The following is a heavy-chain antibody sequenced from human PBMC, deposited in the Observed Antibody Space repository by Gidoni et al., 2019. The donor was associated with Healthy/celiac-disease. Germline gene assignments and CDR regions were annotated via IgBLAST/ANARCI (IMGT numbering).Heavy chain of an antibody. CDR1: GFTFSSYA. J-gene: IGHJ4*02. Sequence: EVQLLESGGGLVTPGGSLRICCAASGFTFSSYAMSWVRQAPGKGLEGVSAISGSGGSPVSADSVKGRFTISRDNSKNTLYLQMNSLIAEDTAVYYCAKLQYFFDYWGQGTLVTVSS. CDR3: AKLQYFFDY. CDR2: ISGSGGSP. D-gene: IGHD6-19*01. V-gene: IGHV3-23*01.